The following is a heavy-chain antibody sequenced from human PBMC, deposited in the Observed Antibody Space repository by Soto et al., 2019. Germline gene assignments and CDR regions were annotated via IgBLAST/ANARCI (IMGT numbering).Heavy chain of an antibody. Sequence: DVQLLESGGGLVQPGGSLRLSCAASGFTFSTHTMSWVRQAPGKGLEWVSSISGSGRSTYYAASVKGRFTVSRDNSKNMLYLQMNSLRAEGTAVYYCAKDLLGAAAAMWGQGTLVTVSS. V-gene: IGHV3-23*01. J-gene: IGHJ4*02. CDR1: GFTFSTHT. D-gene: IGHD2-2*01. CDR3: AKDLLGAAAAM. CDR2: ISGSGRST.